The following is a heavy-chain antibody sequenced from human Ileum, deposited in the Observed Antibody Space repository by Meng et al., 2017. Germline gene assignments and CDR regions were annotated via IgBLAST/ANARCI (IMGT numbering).Heavy chain of an antibody. D-gene: IGHD5-18*01. Sequence: SVQVSCQSSGGTFSSYAISWVRQAPGQGLEWMGGIIPIFGTANYAQKFQGRVTITTDESTSTAYMELSSLRSEDTAVYYCARGRGYSYGYVGDYYYYYGMDVWGQGTTVTVSS. V-gene: IGHV1-69*05. CDR3: ARGRGYSYGYVGDYYYYYGMDV. J-gene: IGHJ6*02. CDR2: IIPIFGTA. CDR1: GGTFSSYA.